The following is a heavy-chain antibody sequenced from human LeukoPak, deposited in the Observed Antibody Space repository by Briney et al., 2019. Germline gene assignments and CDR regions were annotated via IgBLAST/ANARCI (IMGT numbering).Heavy chain of an antibody. Sequence: GASVKVSCKTSGYTFTDYHLHWVRQAPGQGLEWMGWINPNSGGTNYAQKIQGRVTMTRDTSINTAYMELSGLRSDDTAVYSCARDIRPRVESFDYWGQGTLVAVSS. CDR3: ARDIRPRVESFDY. CDR2: INPNSGGT. D-gene: IGHD3-3*01. V-gene: IGHV1-2*02. J-gene: IGHJ4*02. CDR1: GYTFTDYH.